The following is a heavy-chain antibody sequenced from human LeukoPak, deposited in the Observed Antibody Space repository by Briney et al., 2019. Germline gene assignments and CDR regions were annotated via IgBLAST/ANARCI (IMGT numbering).Heavy chain of an antibody. V-gene: IGHV3-15*01. CDR3: RAAFDI. CDR1: GFTFSNAW. Sequence: PGGSLRLSCAASGFTFSNAWMSWVRQAPGKGLEWVGRIKSKTVGGTTDYAAPVKGRFTISRDDSKNTLYLQMNSLKSEDTAVYYCRAAFDIWGQGTMVTVSS. CDR2: IKSKTVGGTT. J-gene: IGHJ3*02.